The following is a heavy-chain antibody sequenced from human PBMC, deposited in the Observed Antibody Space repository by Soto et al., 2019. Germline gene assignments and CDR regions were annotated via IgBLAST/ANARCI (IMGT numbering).Heavy chain of an antibody. CDR3: AHYVSTSPAGWFAP. V-gene: IGHV2-5*02. J-gene: IGHJ5*02. CDR2: IYWDDDK. D-gene: IGHD3-10*02. CDR1: GLSLSTSGEA. Sequence: QITLKESGPTLVKPTQTLTLTCTFSGLSLSTSGEAVGWIRQPPGKALEWLALIYWDDDKRYNPTLKTRLTITKDTSKTQVVLTLTNMYPVDTATYSCAHYVSTSPAGWFAPWGQGILVTVSS.